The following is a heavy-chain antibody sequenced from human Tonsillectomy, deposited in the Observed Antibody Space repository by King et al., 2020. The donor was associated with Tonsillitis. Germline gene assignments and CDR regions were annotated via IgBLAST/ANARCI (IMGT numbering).Heavy chain of an antibody. CDR1: GGSISSYY. Sequence: VQLQESGPGLVKPSETLSLTCTVSGGSISSYYWSWIRQPPGKGLEWIGYIYYSGSTNYNPSLKSRVTISVDTSTNQFSLKLSSVTAANAAVYYCAREADTYYYGSGSPYWFDPWGQGTLVTVSS. CDR3: AREADTYYYGSGSPYWFDP. J-gene: IGHJ5*02. V-gene: IGHV4-59*01. D-gene: IGHD3-10*01. CDR2: IYYSGST.